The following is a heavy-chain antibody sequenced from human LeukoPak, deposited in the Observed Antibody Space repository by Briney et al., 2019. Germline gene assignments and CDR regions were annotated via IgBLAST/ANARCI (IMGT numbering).Heavy chain of an antibody. V-gene: IGHV3-23*01. CDR3: AKNDPYPSSVGGPTFDY. CDR1: GFTFSSYA. J-gene: IGHJ4*02. Sequence: GGSLRLSCAASGFTFSSYAMSWVRQAPGKGLEWVSAISGSGGSTYYADSVKGRFTISRDNSKNTLYLQMNSLRAEDTAVYYCAKNDPYPSSVGGPTFDYWGQGTLVTVSS. CDR2: ISGSGGST. D-gene: IGHD3-10*01.